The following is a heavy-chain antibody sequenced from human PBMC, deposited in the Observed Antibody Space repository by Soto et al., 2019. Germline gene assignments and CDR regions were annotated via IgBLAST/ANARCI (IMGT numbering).Heavy chain of an antibody. CDR2: ISSSGSTI. J-gene: IGHJ6*02. Sequence: GGSLRLSCAASGFTFSDYYMSWIRQAPGKGLEWVSYISSSGSTIYYADSVKGRFTISRDNAKNSLYLQMNSLRAEDTAVYYCARDGFSYYGSGSYYPYYYYGMDVWGQGTTVTVSS. D-gene: IGHD3-10*01. V-gene: IGHV3-11*01. CDR1: GFTFSDYY. CDR3: ARDGFSYYGSGSYYPYYYYGMDV.